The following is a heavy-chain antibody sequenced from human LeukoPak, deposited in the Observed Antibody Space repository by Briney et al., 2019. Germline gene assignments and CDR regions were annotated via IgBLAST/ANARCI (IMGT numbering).Heavy chain of an antibody. V-gene: IGHV3-7*01. Sequence: GGSLRLSCTASGFTFNGYSMNWVRQSPGQGLEWVANIKYDGSEKYYVDSVKGRFTISREDAKNSLSLQMDSVRPEDTAVYYCAFNNNFKYWGQGTLVIVSS. J-gene: IGHJ4*02. CDR1: GFTFNGYS. CDR3: AFNNNFKY. CDR2: IKYDGSEK. D-gene: IGHD1/OR15-1a*01.